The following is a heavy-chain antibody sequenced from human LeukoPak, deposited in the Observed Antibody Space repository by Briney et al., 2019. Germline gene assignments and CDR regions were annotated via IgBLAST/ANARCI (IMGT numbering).Heavy chain of an antibody. V-gene: IGHV3-7*01. CDR2: IKQDGSEK. CDR1: GFTFSSYA. J-gene: IGHJ4*02. Sequence: GGSLRLSCAASGFTFSSYAMSWVRQAPGKGLEWVANIKQDGSEKYYVDSVKGRFTISRDNAKNSLYLQMNSLRAEDTAVYYCARDTSIMITFGGVPAYDYWGQGTLVTVSS. CDR3: ARDTSIMITFGGVPAYDY. D-gene: IGHD3-16*01.